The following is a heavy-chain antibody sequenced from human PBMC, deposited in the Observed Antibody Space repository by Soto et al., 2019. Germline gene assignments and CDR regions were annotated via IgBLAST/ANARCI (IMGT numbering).Heavy chain of an antibody. CDR3: VRGGSNYAS. CDR2: IKPDESEK. J-gene: IGHJ5*02. CDR1: GFTFSDSW. D-gene: IGHD4-4*01. V-gene: IGHV3-7*01. Sequence: EVQLVESGGGLVQPGGSLRLSCTASGFTFSDSWMTWVRQAPGKGLEWVARIKPDESEKKYADSVKGRFSISRDNAKNSMYLQMDSLRGEDTAVYYCVRGGSNYASWGQGNLVTDSS.